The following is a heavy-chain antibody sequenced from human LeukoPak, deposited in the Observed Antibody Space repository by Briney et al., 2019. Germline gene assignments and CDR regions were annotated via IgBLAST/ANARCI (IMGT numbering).Heavy chain of an antibody. Sequence: KPSETLSLTCAVSGGSISSGGYSWSWIRQPPGKGLEWIEYIYHSGSTYYNPSLKSRVTISVDTSKNQFSLKLSSVTAADTAVYYCARRLGIGGLSWYFDYWGQGTLVTVSS. V-gene: IGHV4-30-2*03. D-gene: IGHD7-27*01. CDR2: IYHSGST. J-gene: IGHJ4*02. CDR1: GGSISSGGYS. CDR3: ARRLGIGGLSWYFDY.